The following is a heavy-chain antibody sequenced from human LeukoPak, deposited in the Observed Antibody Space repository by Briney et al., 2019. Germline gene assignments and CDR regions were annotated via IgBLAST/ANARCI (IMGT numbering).Heavy chain of an antibody. CDR1: GGSIRSGNYY. V-gene: IGHV4-30-4*08. Sequence: SETLSLTCTVSGGSIRSGNYYWSWIRQPPGKGPEWIGYIYYTGSTYYNLSLRSRVTISVDTSNNQFSLKLSSVTAADTAVYYCARQRRTGDLGWGQGTLVTVSS. CDR2: IYYTGST. CDR3: ARQRRTGDLG. D-gene: IGHD7-27*01. J-gene: IGHJ4*02.